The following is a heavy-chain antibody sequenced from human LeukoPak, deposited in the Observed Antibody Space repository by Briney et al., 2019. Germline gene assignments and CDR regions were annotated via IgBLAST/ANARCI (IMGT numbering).Heavy chain of an antibody. CDR1: GFTFSSYG. Sequence: GGSLGLSCAVSGFTFSSYGMHWVRQAPGKGLEWVANIKQDGSEKYYVDSVKGRFTISRDNAKNSLYLQMNSLRAEDTAVYYCARVLDLGYCTNGVCYYFDYWGQGTLVTVSS. D-gene: IGHD2-8*01. CDR2: IKQDGSEK. CDR3: ARVLDLGYCTNGVCYYFDY. J-gene: IGHJ4*02. V-gene: IGHV3-7*01.